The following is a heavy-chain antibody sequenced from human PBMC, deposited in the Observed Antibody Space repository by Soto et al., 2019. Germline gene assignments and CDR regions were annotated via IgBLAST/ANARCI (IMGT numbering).Heavy chain of an antibody. J-gene: IGHJ3*01. Sequence: QVQLVESGGGVVQPGGSLRLSCAASGFTFNTHGMHWVRQAPGKGLEWVAIISYDGSIQYFADSVEGRFTISRDNSNNTVYLQMNSLSSEDAALYYCAKDHSHCGSGSPPEGLDSWGQGTMVTVAS. D-gene: IGHD3-10*01. V-gene: IGHV3-30*18. CDR1: GFTFNTHG. CDR3: AKDHSHCGSGSPPEGLDS. CDR2: ISYDGSIQ.